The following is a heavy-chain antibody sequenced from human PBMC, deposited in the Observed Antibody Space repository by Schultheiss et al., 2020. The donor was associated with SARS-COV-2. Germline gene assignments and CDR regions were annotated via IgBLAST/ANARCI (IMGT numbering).Heavy chain of an antibody. CDR3: ARDPSDYYDSSGYYFFLGFDY. D-gene: IGHD3-22*01. V-gene: IGHV1-2*02. CDR1: GYTFTGYY. J-gene: IGHJ4*02. CDR2: INPNSGGT. Sequence: ASVKVSCKASGYTFTGYYMHWVRQAPGQGLEWMGWINPNSGGTNYAQKFQGRVTMTRDTSISTAYMELSRLRSDDTAVYYCARDPSDYYDSSGYYFFLGFDYWGQGTLVTVSS.